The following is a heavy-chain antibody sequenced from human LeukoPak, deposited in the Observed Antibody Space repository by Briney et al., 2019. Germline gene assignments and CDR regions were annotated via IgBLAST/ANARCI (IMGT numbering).Heavy chain of an antibody. CDR2: FDPEGGET. D-gene: IGHD3-9*01. CDR3: GMGRKFDWLLCHH. Sequence: ASVKVSCKISGYTLTDVSMHWVRQAPGKGLEWMGGFDPEGGETVYAQKFQGRVTMTEDPSADTAYMELRSLSSEDTAVYYCGMGRKFDWLLCHHWGQGTLVTVSS. CDR1: GYTLTDVS. J-gene: IGHJ5*02. V-gene: IGHV1-24*01.